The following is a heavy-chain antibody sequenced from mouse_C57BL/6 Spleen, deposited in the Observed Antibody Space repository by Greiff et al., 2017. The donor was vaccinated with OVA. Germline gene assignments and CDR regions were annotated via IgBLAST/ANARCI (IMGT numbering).Heavy chain of an antibody. D-gene: IGHD4-1*01. CDR3: ASLTGTWFAY. Sequence: VQLQQPGAELVKPGASVKLSCKASGYTFTSYWMHWVKQRPGQGLEWIGMIHSNSGSTNYNEKFKSKATLTVDKSSSTAYMQLSSLTSEDSAVYYCASLTGTWFAYWGQGTLVTVSA. CDR1: GYTFTSYW. CDR2: IHSNSGST. J-gene: IGHJ3*01. V-gene: IGHV1-64*01.